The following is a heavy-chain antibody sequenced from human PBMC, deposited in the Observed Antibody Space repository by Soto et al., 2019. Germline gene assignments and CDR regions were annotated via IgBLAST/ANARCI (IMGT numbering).Heavy chain of an antibody. V-gene: IGHV1-58*01. CDR2: LVVGTGNT. CDR1: GFTFRSSA. J-gene: IGHJ6*02. CDR3: ATGAYCSGGSCSDYYYYYYGMDL. D-gene: IGHD2-15*01. Sequence: VASVKVSCKTSGFTFRSSAVQWVRQARGQRLEWIGWLVVGTGNTNYAQKFQQRVTISSDRSTNTVSMELSSLTPEDTAVYYCATGAYCSGGSCSDYYYYYYGMDLWGQGTTVTVSS.